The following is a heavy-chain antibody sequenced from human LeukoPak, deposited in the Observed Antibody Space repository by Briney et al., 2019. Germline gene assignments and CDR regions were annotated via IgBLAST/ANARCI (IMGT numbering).Heavy chain of an antibody. J-gene: IGHJ5*02. CDR3: ARDTTPSMAAAGTYNWFDP. CDR1: GYTFTSYY. D-gene: IGHD6-13*01. Sequence: ASVNVSCKASGYTFTSYYMHWVRQAPGQGLEWMGIINPSGGSTSYAQKFQGRVTMTRDTSTGTVYMELSSLRSEDTAVYYCARDTTPSMAAAGTYNWFDPWGQGTLVTVSS. V-gene: IGHV1-46*01. CDR2: INPSGGST.